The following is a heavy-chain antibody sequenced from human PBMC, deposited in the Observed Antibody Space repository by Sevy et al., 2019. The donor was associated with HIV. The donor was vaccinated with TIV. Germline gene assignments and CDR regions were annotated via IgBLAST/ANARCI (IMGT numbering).Heavy chain of an antibody. J-gene: IGHJ4*02. CDR3: ARAGPLGDQEHFDR. V-gene: IGHV3-7*03. CDR1: EFTFSRYW. CDR2: INQDGSQK. Sequence: GGSLRLSCATSEFTFSRYWMTWVRQAPGKGLEWVVYINQDGSQKSYVDSVKGRFTISRDNSKNSLFLQMNSLRAEDTAVYYCARAGPLGDQEHFDRWGQGTLVTVSP. D-gene: IGHD2-21*01.